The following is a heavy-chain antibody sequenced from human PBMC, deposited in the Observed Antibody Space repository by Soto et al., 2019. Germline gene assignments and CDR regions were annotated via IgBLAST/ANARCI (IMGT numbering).Heavy chain of an antibody. V-gene: IGHV5-51*03. J-gene: IGHJ4*02. CDR1: GYTFTKYW. Sequence: EVQLVQSGAEVKKSGDSLKISCLTSGYTFTKYWIGLVRQMPGRGLEWMGIIYPGDTDTIYSPSFQGQVTISADKSTNTAYLQWTNLKASDSATYYCARREMLTGYVYFDYWGQGTQVTVSS. CDR2: IYPGDTDT. CDR3: ARREMLTGYVYFDY. D-gene: IGHD3-9*01.